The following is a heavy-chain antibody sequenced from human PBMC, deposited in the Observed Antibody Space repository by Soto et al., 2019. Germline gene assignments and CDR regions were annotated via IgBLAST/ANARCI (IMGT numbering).Heavy chain of an antibody. Sequence: TGGSLRLSCAASGFTFSSYGMSWVRQAPGKGLEKVTAISGSGGSTYYADSVKGRFTISRDNSKNTLYLQMNSLRAEDTAVYYCAKDPVLLWFGELPNDAFDIWGQGTMLTVSS. CDR1: GFTFSSYG. CDR2: ISGSGGST. D-gene: IGHD3-10*01. CDR3: AKDPVLLWFGELPNDAFDI. V-gene: IGHV3-23*01. J-gene: IGHJ3*02.